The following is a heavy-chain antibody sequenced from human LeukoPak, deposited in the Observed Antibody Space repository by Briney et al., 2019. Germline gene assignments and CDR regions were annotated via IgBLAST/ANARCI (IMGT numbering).Heavy chain of an antibody. CDR3: ARALVPAAQRLSS. Sequence: ASVKVSCKASGYTFTGYYLHWVRQAPGQGLEWMGWINPNTGGTKYAQKFQGRVTMTRDTSISTAYMEVTRLTSDDTGVYYCARALVPAAQRLSSWGQGTLVTVSS. CDR2: INPNTGGT. D-gene: IGHD2-2*01. CDR1: GYTFTGYY. V-gene: IGHV1-2*02. J-gene: IGHJ5*02.